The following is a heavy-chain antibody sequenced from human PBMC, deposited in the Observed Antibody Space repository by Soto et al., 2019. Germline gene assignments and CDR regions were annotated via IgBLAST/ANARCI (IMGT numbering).Heavy chain of an antibody. D-gene: IGHD6-6*01. CDR1: GFTFSSYS. V-gene: IGHV3-21*01. CDR2: ISSSSSYI. CDR3: ARSIAARPRVFDY. J-gene: IGHJ4*02. Sequence: GGSLRLSCAASGFTFSSYSMNWVRQAPGKGLEWVSSISSSSSYIYYADSVKGRFTISRDNAKNSLYLQMNSLRAEDTAVYYCARSIAARPRVFDYWGQGTLVTVSS.